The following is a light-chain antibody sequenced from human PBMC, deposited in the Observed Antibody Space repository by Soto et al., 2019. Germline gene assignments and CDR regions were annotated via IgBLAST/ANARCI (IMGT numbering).Light chain of an antibody. CDR3: SSYTTSSTYV. CDR1: SSDVGYYNY. Sequence: QSALTQPASVSGSPGQSITISCTGTSSDVGYYNYVSWYQHLPGKAPKLMIYEVSFRPSGGSDRFSGSKSGNTASLSISGLQAEDEADYYCSSYTTSSTYVFGSGTKLTVL. J-gene: IGLJ1*01. CDR2: EVS. V-gene: IGLV2-14*01.